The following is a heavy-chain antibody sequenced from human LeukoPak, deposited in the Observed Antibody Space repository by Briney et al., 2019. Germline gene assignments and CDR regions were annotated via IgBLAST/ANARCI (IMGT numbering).Heavy chain of an antibody. V-gene: IGHV5-51*01. CDR2: IYPGDSDT. J-gene: IGHJ4*02. CDR1: GYSFTSYW. CDR3: ARVRVYYYDSSGYYYFDY. Sequence: GESLKISCKGSGYSFTSYWIGWVRQMPGKGLEWMGIIYPGDSDTRYSPSFQGQVTISADKSISTAYLQWSSLKASDTAMYYCARVRVYYYDSSGYYYFDYWGQGTLVTVSS. D-gene: IGHD3-22*01.